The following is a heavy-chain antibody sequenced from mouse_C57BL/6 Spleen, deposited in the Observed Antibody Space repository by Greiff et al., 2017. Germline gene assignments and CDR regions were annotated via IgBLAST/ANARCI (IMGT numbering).Heavy chain of an antibody. CDR1: GFTFSDYG. J-gene: IGHJ4*01. D-gene: IGHD1-1*01. CDR3: ARCLITTVVATEAMDY. V-gene: IGHV5-17*01. CDR2: ISSGSSTI. Sequence: EVHLVESGGGLVKPGGSLKLSCAASGFTFSDYGMHWVRQAPEQGLEWVAYISSGSSTIYYADTVKGRFTISRDNAKNTLFLQMTSLRSEDTAMYYCARCLITTVVATEAMDYWGQGTSVTVSS.